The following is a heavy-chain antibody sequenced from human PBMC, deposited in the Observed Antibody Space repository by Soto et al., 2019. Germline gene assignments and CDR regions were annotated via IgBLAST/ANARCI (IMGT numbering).Heavy chain of an antibody. CDR1: GFTFSSYG. CDR2: IWYDGSNK. Sequence: QVQLVESGGGVVQPGRSLRLSCAASGFTFSSYGMHWVRQAPGKGLEWVAVIWYDGSNKYYADSVKGRFTISRDNSKNTLYLQMNSLRAEDTAVYYCAREDGYCSSTSCYNRSNNWFDPWGQGTLVTVSS. CDR3: AREDGYCSSTSCYNRSNNWFDP. J-gene: IGHJ5*02. D-gene: IGHD2-2*02. V-gene: IGHV3-33*01.